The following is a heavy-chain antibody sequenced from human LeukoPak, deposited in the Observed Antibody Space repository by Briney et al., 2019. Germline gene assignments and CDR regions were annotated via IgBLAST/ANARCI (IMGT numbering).Heavy chain of an antibody. Sequence: ASVKVSCKASGYTFTDYYVHWVRQAPGQGLEWMGRINAKSGDTNAAQRFQGRVTMTRVTSITTAYLELSRLRSDDTAVYYCARDELYNGYYSVKYHYNGMDVWGQGTAVTVPS. CDR1: GYTFTDYY. CDR3: ARDELYNGYYSVKYHYNGMDV. J-gene: IGHJ6*02. V-gene: IGHV1-2*06. D-gene: IGHD3-3*01. CDR2: INAKSGDT.